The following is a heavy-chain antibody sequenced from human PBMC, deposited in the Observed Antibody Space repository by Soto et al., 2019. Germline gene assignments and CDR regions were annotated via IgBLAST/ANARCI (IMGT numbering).Heavy chain of an antibody. CDR3: ARDGGSSSWFGSPESHRFDY. Sequence: PSDTLSLTCAVYGGSFSGYYWSWIRQPPGKGLEWIGEINHSGSTNYNPSLKSRVTISVDTSKNQFSLKLSSVTAADTAVYYCARDGGSSSWFGSPESHRFDYWGQGTLVTVSS. V-gene: IGHV4-34*01. D-gene: IGHD6-13*01. CDR1: GGSFSGYY. CDR2: INHSGST. J-gene: IGHJ4*02.